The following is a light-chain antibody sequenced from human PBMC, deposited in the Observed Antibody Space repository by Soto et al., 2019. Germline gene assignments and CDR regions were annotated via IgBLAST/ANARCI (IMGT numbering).Light chain of an antibody. CDR3: AAWDDILSGVL. CDR1: SSNIGSNY. Sequence: QSVLTQPPSASGAPGQRVTISCSGSSSNIGSNYVYWYQQLPGTAPKLLIYRNNQRRSGVPDRFSGSKSGSSVSLAISGLRSEDEANYYWAAWDDILSGVLFGGGTKLTVL. J-gene: IGLJ2*01. CDR2: RNN. V-gene: IGLV1-47*01.